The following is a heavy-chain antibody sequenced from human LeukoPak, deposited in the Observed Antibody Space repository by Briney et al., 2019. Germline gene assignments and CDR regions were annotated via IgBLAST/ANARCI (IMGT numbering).Heavy chain of an antibody. Sequence: PSETLSLTCTVSGGSISSSSYYWGWIRQPPGKGLEWIGSMYYSGSTFHIPSLKSRVTMSVDTSKNQFSLKLSSVTAADTAVYYCVYAFDIWGQGTMVTVSS. J-gene: IGHJ3*02. CDR3: VYAFDI. CDR1: GGSISSSSYY. V-gene: IGHV4-39*01. CDR2: MYYSGST.